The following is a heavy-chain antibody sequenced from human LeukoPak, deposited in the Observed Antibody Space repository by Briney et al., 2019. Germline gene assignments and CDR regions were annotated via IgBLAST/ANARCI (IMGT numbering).Heavy chain of an antibody. CDR2: ISGSGGST. J-gene: IGHJ4*02. D-gene: IGHD6-19*01. CDR1: GFTFSSYA. Sequence: GGSLRLSCAASGFTFSSYAMSWVRQAPGKGLEWVSTISGSGGSTYYADSVKGRFTISRDNSKNTLYLQMNSLRAEDTAVYYCAKGPWSTKAVAVVWSQGTLVTVSS. V-gene: IGHV3-23*01. CDR3: AKGPWSTKAVAVV.